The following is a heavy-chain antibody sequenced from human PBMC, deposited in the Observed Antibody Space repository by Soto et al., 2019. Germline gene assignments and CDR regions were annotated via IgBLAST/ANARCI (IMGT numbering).Heavy chain of an antibody. J-gene: IGHJ6*02. Sequence: EVQLVESGGGLVQPGGSLRLSCAASGFTLSHYWMAWVRQAPGKGLEWVANIGKDGGEKIYIDSVKGRFTISRDNAKNSLYLHMNSLRADDTAIYYCARAMIIVEYGMDIWGQGTAVTVSS. CDR3: ARAMIIVEYGMDI. D-gene: IGHD3-22*01. CDR2: IGKDGGEK. CDR1: GFTLSHYW. V-gene: IGHV3-7*04.